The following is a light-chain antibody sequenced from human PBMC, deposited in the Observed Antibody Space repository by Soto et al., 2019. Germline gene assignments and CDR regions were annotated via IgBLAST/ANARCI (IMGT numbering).Light chain of an antibody. V-gene: IGKV3-20*01. CDR2: DAS. Sequence: EIVLTQSPGTLSLSPGERATLSCRASQSVSSSYLAWYQQKPGQAPRLLIYDASTRATGIPDRISGSGSGTDFTLTISRLEPEDFAVYYCQQDGSSPWTFGQGTRVEIK. CDR1: QSVSSSY. CDR3: QQDGSSPWT. J-gene: IGKJ1*01.